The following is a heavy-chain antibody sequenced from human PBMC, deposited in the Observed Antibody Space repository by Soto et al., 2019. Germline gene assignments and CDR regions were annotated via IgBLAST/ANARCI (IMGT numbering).Heavy chain of an antibody. Sequence: QPQLHESGPGLVKPSETLSLTCTVSGDAITSRYHYWGWLRQSPGKGLEWIANVYFRGPVYSNQSLQSRVNVSVDTSENQFSLTLRSLTATDTAIYFCARQPVQERRLRAFEQWGPGRMVAVSS. V-gene: IGHV4-39*01. D-gene: IGHD1-1*01. CDR2: VYFRGPV. CDR1: GDAITSRYHY. CDR3: ARQPVQERRLRAFEQ. J-gene: IGHJ4*02.